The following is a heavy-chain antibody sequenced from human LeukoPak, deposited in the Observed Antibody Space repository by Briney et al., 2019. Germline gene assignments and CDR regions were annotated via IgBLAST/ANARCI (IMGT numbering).Heavy chain of an antibody. J-gene: IGHJ4*02. CDR3: ASYDYVWGSYDY. CDR1: GCSFSSSSYY. V-gene: IGHV4-39*01. Sequence: SETLSLTCAVSGCSFSSSSYYWGWIRQPPGKGLEWIGSIYYGGRTYYNPSLKSRVTISVDTSKNQFSLKLSSLTAADTAVYYCASYDYVWGSYDYWGQGTLVTVSS. D-gene: IGHD3-16*01. CDR2: IYYGGRT.